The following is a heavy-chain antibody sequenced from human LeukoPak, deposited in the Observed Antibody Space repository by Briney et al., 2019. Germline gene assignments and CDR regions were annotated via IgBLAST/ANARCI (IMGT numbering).Heavy chain of an antibody. CDR1: GFTFSSYS. Sequence: GGSLRLFCAASGFTFSSYSMNWVRQAPGKGLEWVSYISSSSSTIYYADSVKGRFTISRDNSKNTLYLQMNSLRAEDTAVYYCARDRAVTSIDHWGQGTLVTVSS. V-gene: IGHV3-48*01. CDR2: ISSSSSTI. CDR3: ARDRAVTSIDH. D-gene: IGHD4-17*01. J-gene: IGHJ4*02.